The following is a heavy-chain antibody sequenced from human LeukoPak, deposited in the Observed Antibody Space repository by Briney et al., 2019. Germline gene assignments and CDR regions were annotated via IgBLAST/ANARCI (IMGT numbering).Heavy chain of an antibody. CDR3: ARGIGGGSDY. Sequence: GGSLRLSCTASGFTFSNYWMHWVRQAPGKGLVWVSHINADGTTTNYADSVKGRFTISRDNSKNTLYLQMNSLRAEDTAVYYCARGIGGGSDYWGQGTLVTVSS. CDR2: INADGTTT. J-gene: IGHJ4*02. V-gene: IGHV3-74*01. CDR1: GFTFSNYW. D-gene: IGHD2-15*01.